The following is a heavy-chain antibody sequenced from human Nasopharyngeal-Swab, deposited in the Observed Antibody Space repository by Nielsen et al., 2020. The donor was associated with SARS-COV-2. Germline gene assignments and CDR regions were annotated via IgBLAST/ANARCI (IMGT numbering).Heavy chain of an antibody. J-gene: IGHJ4*02. D-gene: IGHD1-26*01. CDR1: GYSISSGYY. V-gene: IGHV4-38-2*02. Sequence: ESLNISCTVSGYSISSGYYWGWIRQPPGKGLEWIGSIYHSGSTYYNPSLKSRVTISVDTSKNQFSLKLSSVTAADTAVYYCARDQTVGAYDYWGQGTLVTVSS. CDR3: ARDQTVGAYDY. CDR2: IYHSGST.